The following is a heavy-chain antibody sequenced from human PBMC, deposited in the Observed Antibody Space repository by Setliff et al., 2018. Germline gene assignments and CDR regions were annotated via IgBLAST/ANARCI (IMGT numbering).Heavy chain of an antibody. CDR2: INHGGDT. Sequence: SETLPLTCADNGGSFNVYFWRWIRQPPGKGLEWIGSINHGGDTSYNPSLQSRVAISVDTSKNQFSLKLSSVTAADTAVYYCVRRTYYYDTSPMGWFDPWGQGILVTVSS. V-gene: IGHV4-34*01. CDR1: GGSFNVYF. J-gene: IGHJ5*02. CDR3: VRRTYYYDTSPMGWFDP. D-gene: IGHD3-22*01.